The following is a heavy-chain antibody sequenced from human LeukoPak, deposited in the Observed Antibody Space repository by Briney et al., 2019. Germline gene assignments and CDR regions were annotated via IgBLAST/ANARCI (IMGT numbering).Heavy chain of an antibody. Sequence: PGGSLRLSCAASGFMVSSNYMSWVRQAPGKGLEWVSVIYSGGSTYYADSVKGRFTISRDNSKNTLYLQMNSPRAEDTAMYYCVRGKDDAFDIWGQGTMVTVSS. J-gene: IGHJ3*02. CDR2: IYSGGST. CDR3: VRGKDDAFDI. CDR1: GFMVSSNY. V-gene: IGHV3-53*01.